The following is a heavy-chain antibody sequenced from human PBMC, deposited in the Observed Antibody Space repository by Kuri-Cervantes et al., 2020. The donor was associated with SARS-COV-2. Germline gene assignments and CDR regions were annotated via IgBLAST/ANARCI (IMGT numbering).Heavy chain of an antibody. D-gene: IGHD3-3*01. J-gene: IGHJ3*02. Sequence: ASVKVSCKASGYTFTGYYMHWVRQAPGQGLEWMGWINPNSGGTNYAQKFQGRVTMTRDTSISTAYMELRSLRSDDTAVYYCARDEGVLRFLEWLPLGDAFDIWGQGTMVT. CDR1: GYTFTGYY. V-gene: IGHV1-2*02. CDR2: INPNSGGT. CDR3: ARDEGVLRFLEWLPLGDAFDI.